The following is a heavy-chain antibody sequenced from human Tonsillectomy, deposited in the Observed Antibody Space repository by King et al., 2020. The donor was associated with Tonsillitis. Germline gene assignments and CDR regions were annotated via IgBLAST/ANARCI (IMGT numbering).Heavy chain of an antibody. D-gene: IGHD1-26*01. Sequence: VQLVESGGGLVKPGGSLRLSCAASGFTFSDYYMSWIRQAPGKGLECISYISSSGSSIYYADSVKGRFTTSRDNAKNSLYLQMNSPRAEYTAVYYCAREKVGEVWFDTWGQGTLVTVSS. CDR2: ISSSGSSI. CDR1: GFTFSDYY. V-gene: IGHV3-11*01. J-gene: IGHJ5*02. CDR3: AREKVGEVWFDT.